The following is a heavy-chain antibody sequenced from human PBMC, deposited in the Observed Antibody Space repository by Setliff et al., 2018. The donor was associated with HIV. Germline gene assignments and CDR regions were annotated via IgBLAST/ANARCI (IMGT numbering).Heavy chain of an antibody. Sequence: GGSLRLSCAASGFTFSSYEMNWVRQAPGKGLELVSYINTSGRTKYYADSVKGRFTISRDNSKNTLYLQMNSLRAEDTATYYCAKEFEDLSGAYWGQGTLVTVSS. V-gene: IGHV3-48*03. CDR3: AKEFEDLSGAY. D-gene: IGHD3-10*01. CDR1: GFTFSSYE. J-gene: IGHJ4*02. CDR2: INTSGRTK.